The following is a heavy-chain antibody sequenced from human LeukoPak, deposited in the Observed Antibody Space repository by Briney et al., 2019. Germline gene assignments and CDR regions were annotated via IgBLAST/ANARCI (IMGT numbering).Heavy chain of an antibody. CDR1: GFTFDSYA. Sequence: PGRSLRLSCAASGFTFDSYAIHWVRQAPGKGLEWVSVISYDGNNKYYADSVKGRFTISRDNSENTLYLQMNSLRTEDTALYYCARDPPSGGWSFFDYWSQGTLVTVSS. D-gene: IGHD6-19*01. V-gene: IGHV3-30*04. CDR3: ARDPPSGGWSFFDY. CDR2: ISYDGNNK. J-gene: IGHJ4*02.